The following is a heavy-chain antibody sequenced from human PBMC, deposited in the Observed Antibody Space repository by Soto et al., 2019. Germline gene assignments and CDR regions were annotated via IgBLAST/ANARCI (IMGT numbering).Heavy chain of an antibody. CDR1: GFAFSTYS. Sequence: GGSLRLSCAGSGFAFSTYSMNWVRQAPGKGLEWVSSINSNSVYRYYADSVQGRFTISRDNAKNSLYLQMNSLRAEDTAVYYCARARAPLDYWGQGTLVTVSS. J-gene: IGHJ4*02. V-gene: IGHV3-21*01. CDR2: INSNSVYR. CDR3: ARARAPLDY.